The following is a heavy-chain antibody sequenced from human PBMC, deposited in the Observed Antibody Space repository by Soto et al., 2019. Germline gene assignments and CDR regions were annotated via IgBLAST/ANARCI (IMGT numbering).Heavy chain of an antibody. J-gene: IGHJ4*02. CDR3: DRGGRSDSFDY. Sequence: SETLSLTCTVSGASITFGGYSWSWIRQTPGKGLEWIGYINHLETTFYNPSFESRLTLSIDRAKNQFSLKLHSMSAADRAVYFCDRGGRSDSFDYWGQGILVTVSS. V-gene: IGHV4-30-2*01. CDR2: INHLETT. CDR1: GASITFGGYS.